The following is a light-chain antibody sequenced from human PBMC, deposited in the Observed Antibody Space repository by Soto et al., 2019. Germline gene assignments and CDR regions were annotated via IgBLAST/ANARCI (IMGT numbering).Light chain of an antibody. CDR3: QQRSNWPT. J-gene: IGKJ5*01. CDR1: QSVSSSY. V-gene: IGKV3D-20*02. Sequence: EIVLPQSPGTLSLSPGERATLSCRASQSVSSSYLAWYQQKPGQAPRLLIYDASNRATGIPARFSGSGSGTDFTLTISSLEPEDFAVYYCQQRSNWPTFGQGTRLEIK. CDR2: DAS.